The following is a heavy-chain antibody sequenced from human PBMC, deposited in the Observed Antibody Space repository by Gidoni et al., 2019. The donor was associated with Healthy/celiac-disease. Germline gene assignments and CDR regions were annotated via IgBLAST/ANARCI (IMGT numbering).Heavy chain of an antibody. Sequence: QVQLQQWGAGLLKPSEPLSLPCAVYGGSFSGYYWSWIRQPPGKGLEWIGEINHSGSTNYNPSLKSRVTISVDTSKNQFSLKLSSVTAADTAVYYCARVSRRAAAGYWGQGTLVTVSS. D-gene: IGHD6-13*01. CDR2: INHSGST. CDR3: ARVSRRAAAGY. V-gene: IGHV4-34*01. J-gene: IGHJ4*02. CDR1: GGSFSGYY.